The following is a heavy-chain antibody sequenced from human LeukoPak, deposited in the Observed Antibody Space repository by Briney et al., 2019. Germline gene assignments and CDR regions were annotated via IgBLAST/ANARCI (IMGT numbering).Heavy chain of an antibody. CDR1: GITFDNFG. Sequence: GGSLRLSCVASGITFDNFGMHWARQAPGKGLEWVAFVRYDANNRYYKNNDYYAVSVKGRFTISRDNSKNTLYLQMNSLKSEDTAVYYCAKGDYYMEVWGKGATVTVYS. CDR2: VRYDANNRYYKNND. J-gene: IGHJ6*03. V-gene: IGHV3-30*02. CDR3: AKGDYYMEV.